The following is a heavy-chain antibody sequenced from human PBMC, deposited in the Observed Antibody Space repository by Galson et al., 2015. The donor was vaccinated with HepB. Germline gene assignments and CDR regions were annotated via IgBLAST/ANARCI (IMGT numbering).Heavy chain of an antibody. D-gene: IGHD2-2*01. CDR3: TRSIAPYCSSPSCYGREGYYFDY. V-gene: IGHV3-49*03. J-gene: IGHJ4*02. CDR2: IRSKAYGGTT. CDR1: GFTFGDYA. Sequence: SLRLSCAASGFTFGDYAMSWFRQAPGKGLEWVGFIRSKAYGGTTEYAASVKGRFTISRDDSKSIAYLQMNSLKTEDTAVYYRTRSIAPYCSSPSCYGREGYYFDYWGQGTLVTVSS.